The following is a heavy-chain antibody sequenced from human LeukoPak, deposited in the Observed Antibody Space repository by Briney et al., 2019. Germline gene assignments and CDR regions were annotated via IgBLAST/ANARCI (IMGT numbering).Heavy chain of an antibody. CDR1: GFTVSSNY. CDR3: ARSRYLDWGGAFDM. CDR2: IYSGGST. J-gene: IGHJ3*02. V-gene: IGHV3-66*01. Sequence: GGSLRLSCAASGFTVSSNYMTWVRQAPGKGLEWVSVIYSGGSTYYAACVKGRFTISRDNSKNTVYLQLNSLRGEATAIYYCARSRYLDWGGAFDMWGQGTMVTVSS. D-gene: IGHD3-9*01.